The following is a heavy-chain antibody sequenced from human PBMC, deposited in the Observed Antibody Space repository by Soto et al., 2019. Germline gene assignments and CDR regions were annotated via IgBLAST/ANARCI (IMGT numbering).Heavy chain of an antibody. Sequence: PGGSLRLSCAASGFRFSDYKMIWVRQAPGKGLEWVSYISGSGSTIYYADSVKGRFTISRDNARNSLYLQMNSLRAEDTAVYYCARVGLGYYSMDVWGQGTTVTVSS. CDR1: GFRFSDYK. CDR3: ARVGLGYYSMDV. V-gene: IGHV3-48*03. CDR2: ISGSGSTI. J-gene: IGHJ6*02. D-gene: IGHD3-16*01.